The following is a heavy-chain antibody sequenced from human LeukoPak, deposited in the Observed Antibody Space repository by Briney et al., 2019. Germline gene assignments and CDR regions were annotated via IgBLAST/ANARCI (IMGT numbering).Heavy chain of an antibody. Sequence: GGSLRLSCAASGFTFSSYGMPWVRQAPGKGLEWVAVIWYDGSNKYYADSVKGRFTISRDNSKNTLYLQMNSLRAEDTAVYYCARDEKLLWFGELEYWGQGTLVTVSS. J-gene: IGHJ4*02. V-gene: IGHV3-33*01. D-gene: IGHD3-10*01. CDR1: GFTFSSYG. CDR2: IWYDGSNK. CDR3: ARDEKLLWFGELEY.